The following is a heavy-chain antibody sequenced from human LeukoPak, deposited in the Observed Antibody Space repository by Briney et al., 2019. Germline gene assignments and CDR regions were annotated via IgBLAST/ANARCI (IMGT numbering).Heavy chain of an antibody. V-gene: IGHV3-21*01. Sequence: GGSLRLSCAASGFTFSSYSMNWVRQAPGKGLEWVSSISSSSSYIYYADSVKGRFTISRDNAKNSLYLQMNSLRAEDTAVYYCIRINGHNYFDNWGQGTLVTVSS. CDR2: ISSSSSYI. CDR3: IRINGHNYFDN. D-gene: IGHD2-15*01. J-gene: IGHJ4*02. CDR1: GFTFSSYS.